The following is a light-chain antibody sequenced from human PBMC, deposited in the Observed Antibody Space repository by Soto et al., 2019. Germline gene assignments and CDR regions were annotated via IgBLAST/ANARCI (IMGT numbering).Light chain of an antibody. CDR2: GAS. Sequence: DIQMTQSPSSLSASVGDRVAITCRASQGISNYLAWYPQKPGEVPKLLIYGASTLQSGVPTRFSGSGSGTDFTFTISSRQPEDFATYYCQKYNGNTSHSFGEGTKVEIK. CDR1: QGISNY. J-gene: IGKJ4*01. CDR3: QKYNGNTSHS. V-gene: IGKV1-27*01.